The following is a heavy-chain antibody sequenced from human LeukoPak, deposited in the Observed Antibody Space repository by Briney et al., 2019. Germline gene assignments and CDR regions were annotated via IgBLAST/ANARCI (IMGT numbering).Heavy chain of an antibody. D-gene: IGHD3-9*01. J-gene: IGHJ5*02. Sequence: GGSLRLSCAASGFTFSSYAMSWVRQAPGKGLQWVSAVSGSGGSLYYADSVKGRFTISRDNSKNTLYLQMNSLRAEDTAVYYCTKDAPFSDILTGYENWFDPWGQGTLVTVSS. CDR3: TKDAPFSDILTGYENWFDP. CDR2: VSGSGGSL. CDR1: GFTFSSYA. V-gene: IGHV3-23*01.